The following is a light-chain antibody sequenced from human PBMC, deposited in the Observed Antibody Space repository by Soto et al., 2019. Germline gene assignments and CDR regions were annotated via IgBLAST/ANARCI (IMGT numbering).Light chain of an antibody. CDR3: QHHNYWPS. J-gene: IGKJ2*01. CDR1: QSVFFNSNNKNY. CDR2: SAS. Sequence: DIVMTQSPDSLAVSLGERATINCKSSQSVFFNSNNKNYLAWYQQKPGQAPRLLIHSASTRATGVPARFSGSGSGTEFTLTISSLQSEDFAVYYCQHHNYWPSFGQGTNLEIK. V-gene: IGKV4-1*01.